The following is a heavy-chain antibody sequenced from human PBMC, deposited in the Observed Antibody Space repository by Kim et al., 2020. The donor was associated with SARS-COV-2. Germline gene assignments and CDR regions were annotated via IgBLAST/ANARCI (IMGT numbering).Heavy chain of an antibody. D-gene: IGHD3-3*01. CDR3: ATFWSGYFDY. V-gene: IGHV3-7*01. J-gene: IGHJ4*02. CDR2: MIPDGSQK. CDR1: GLTFSNYW. Sequence: GGSLRLSCAASGLTFSNYWMSWVRQAPGKGLEWVANMIPDGSQKYYVDSVKGRFTISRDNAEKSVDLHMNGLRAEDTAVYYCATFWSGYFDYWGQGTVV.